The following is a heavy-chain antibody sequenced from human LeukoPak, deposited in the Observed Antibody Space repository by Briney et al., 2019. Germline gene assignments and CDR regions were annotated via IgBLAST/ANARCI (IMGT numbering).Heavy chain of an antibody. CDR3: ARDYILPLETDNGDGFAI. D-gene: IGHD3-3*02. CDR2: VSPSHTTR. V-gene: IGHV1-18*01. CDR1: GYTFRQYS. Sequence: ASVKVSCKASGYTFRQYSISWVRQAPGKGLEWMGWVSPSHTTRVYAQEFQGRVTMTAATNTNTVSMELRSLRSDDTAVYFCARDYILPLETDNGDGFAIWGQGTVVTVSS. J-gene: IGHJ3*02.